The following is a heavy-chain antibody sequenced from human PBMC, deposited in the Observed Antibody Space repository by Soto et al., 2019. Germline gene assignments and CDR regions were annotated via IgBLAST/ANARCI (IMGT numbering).Heavy chain of an antibody. V-gene: IGHV1-3*01. D-gene: IGHD4-17*01. J-gene: IGHJ6*03. Sequence: QVQLVQSGAEVKKPGASVKVSCKASGYTFTSYAMHWVRQAPGQRLEWMGWINAGNGNTKYSQKFQGRVTITRDTSASTAYMELSSLRSEDTAVYYCARSEYGDYYYYYYMDVWGKGPRSPSP. CDR2: INAGNGNT. CDR3: ARSEYGDYYYYYYMDV. CDR1: GYTFTSYA.